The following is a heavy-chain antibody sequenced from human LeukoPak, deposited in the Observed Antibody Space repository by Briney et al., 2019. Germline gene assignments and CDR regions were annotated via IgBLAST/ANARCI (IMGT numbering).Heavy chain of an antibody. D-gene: IGHD2-2*01. V-gene: IGHV3-7*01. CDR1: GFTFSSYW. CDR3: ASSTHRYCSSTSCFAFDI. J-gene: IGHJ3*02. Sequence: PGGSLRLSCAASGFTFSSYWMSWVRQAPGKGLEWVANIKQDGSEKFYVDSVKGRFSISRDNAKNSLYLQMNSLRAEDTAVYYCASSTHRYCSSTSCFAFDIWGQGTMVTVSS. CDR2: IKQDGSEK.